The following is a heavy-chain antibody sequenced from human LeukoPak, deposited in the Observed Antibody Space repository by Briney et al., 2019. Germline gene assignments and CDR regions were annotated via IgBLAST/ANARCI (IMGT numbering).Heavy chain of an antibody. J-gene: IGHJ4*02. V-gene: IGHV1-18*01. Sequence: ASVKVSCKASGYTFTSYGISWVRQAPGQGLEWMGWISAYNGNTNYAQKPQGRVTMTTDTSTSTAYMELRSLRSDDTAVYYCARTAAIAAAGPIDYWGQGTLVTVSS. D-gene: IGHD6-13*01. CDR1: GYTFTSYG. CDR3: ARTAAIAAAGPIDY. CDR2: ISAYNGNT.